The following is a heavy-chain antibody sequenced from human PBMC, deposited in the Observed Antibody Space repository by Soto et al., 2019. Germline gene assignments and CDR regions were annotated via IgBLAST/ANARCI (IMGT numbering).Heavy chain of an antibody. CDR2: IHSDGST. J-gene: IGHJ4*02. V-gene: IGHV3-53*02. CDR1: GFTVSDS. Sequence: EVQLVETGGVLIQRGGSLKLSCSAAGFTVSDSLSWVRQAPGKGLECVSFIHSDGSTHYTDSVRGRFTISRDNPKNTLYLHMDRLQVDDTSVYFCARDARGPFDYWGQGTLVTVAS. CDR3: ARDARGPFDY.